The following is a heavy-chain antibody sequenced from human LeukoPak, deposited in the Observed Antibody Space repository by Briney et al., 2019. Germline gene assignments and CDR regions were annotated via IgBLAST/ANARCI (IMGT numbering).Heavy chain of an antibody. D-gene: IGHD3-16*02. CDR3: ARHIGGGIEDMDV. Sequence: SETLSLTCTVCGDSIGTYYWSWVRQSPGKGLEWIGYIYVTGNRYNPYLQSRVTISVDTSRNRFFLKMSSVTAADTAVYYCARHIGGGIEDMDVWGKGTKVTVSS. CDR1: GDSIGTYY. V-gene: IGHV4-59*08. J-gene: IGHJ6*03. CDR2: IYVTGN.